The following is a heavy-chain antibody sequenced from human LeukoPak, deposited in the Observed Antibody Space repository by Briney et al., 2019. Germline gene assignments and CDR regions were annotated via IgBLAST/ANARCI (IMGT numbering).Heavy chain of an antibody. CDR1: GGSISSYY. D-gene: IGHD5-18*01. CDR2: IYYSGST. CDR3: ARGKRSYSYDY. Sequence: SETLSLTCTVSGGSISSYYWSWTRQPPGKGLEWIGYIYYSGSTNYNPSLKSRVTISVDTSKNQFSLKLSSVTAADTAVYYCARGKRSYSYDYWGQGTLVTVSS. V-gene: IGHV4-59*01. J-gene: IGHJ4*02.